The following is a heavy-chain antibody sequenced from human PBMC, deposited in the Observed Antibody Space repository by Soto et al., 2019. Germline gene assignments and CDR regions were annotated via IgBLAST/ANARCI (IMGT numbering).Heavy chain of an antibody. CDR2: INAGNGNT. CDR3: ARHGNRGTGATFFDY. J-gene: IGHJ4*02. Sequence: ASVKVSCKASGYTFTSYAMHWVRQAPGQRLEWMGWINAGNGNTKYSQKFQGRVTITRDTSASTAYMELTAADTAVYFCARHGNRGTGATFFDYWGQGSLVTVSS. D-gene: IGHD1-26*01. V-gene: IGHV1-3*01. CDR1: GYTFTSYA.